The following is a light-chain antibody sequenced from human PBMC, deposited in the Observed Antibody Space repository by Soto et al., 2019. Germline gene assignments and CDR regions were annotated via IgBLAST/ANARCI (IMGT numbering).Light chain of an antibody. CDR3: QRFNSYPHT. Sequence: AIQLTQSPSSLSASVGDRVTITCRASQGISSALAWYQQKPGKAPKLLIYDASSLESGVPSRFSGSGSGTDFTLTISSLQPEDFATYYCQRFNSYPHTFGQGTRLEIK. V-gene: IGKV1-13*02. J-gene: IGKJ5*01. CDR2: DAS. CDR1: QGISSA.